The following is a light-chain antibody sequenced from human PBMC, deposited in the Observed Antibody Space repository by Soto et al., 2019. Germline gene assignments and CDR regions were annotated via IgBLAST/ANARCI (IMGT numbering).Light chain of an antibody. CDR2: VAS. CDR3: QQRSNWPLT. J-gene: IGKJ4*01. V-gene: IGKV3-11*01. CDR1: KRFTTD. Sequence: EIVLTQSPATLSLSQGKKPPPSSRASKRFTTDLAWNQQKPGQAPRLLIYVASNRATGIPARFSGSGSGTDFTLTISSLEPEDFAVYYCQQRSNWPLTFGGGTKVEIK.